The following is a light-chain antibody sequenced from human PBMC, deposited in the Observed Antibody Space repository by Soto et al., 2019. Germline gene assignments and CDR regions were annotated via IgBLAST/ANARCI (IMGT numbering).Light chain of an antibody. CDR1: QGISHD. J-gene: IGKJ5*01. CDR2: AAS. Sequence: DIQMTQSASSLSASLGDRVTITSRASQGISHDLAWYQQKQGKVPKLLIYAASTLQSGVPSRFSGSGSGTDFNLTISGLHTEDFATYYCQKYNTAPLTFGQGTRLEIK. V-gene: IGKV1-27*01. CDR3: QKYNTAPLT.